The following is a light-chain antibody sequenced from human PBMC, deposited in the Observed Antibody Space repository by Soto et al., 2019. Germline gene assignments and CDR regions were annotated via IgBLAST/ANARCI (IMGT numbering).Light chain of an antibody. CDR1: QSVGSF. CDR2: DTY. V-gene: IGKV3-11*01. Sequence: EIVLTQSPATLSLSPGERATLSCRASQSVGSFLAWYQQKPGQAPRLLIYDTYKRPTGVPARFTGSGSVADFNLTINSLEPKDFAVYYYQQRSDWPPLTYGQGTRLYIK. CDR3: QQRSDWPPLT. J-gene: IGKJ5*01.